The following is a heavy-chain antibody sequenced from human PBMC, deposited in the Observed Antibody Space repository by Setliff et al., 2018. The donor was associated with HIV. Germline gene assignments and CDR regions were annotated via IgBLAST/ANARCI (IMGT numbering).Heavy chain of an antibody. D-gene: IGHD2-2*02. V-gene: IGHV4-4*07. CDR2: IFTSGTT. CDR3: AREGFYNSYYYYMDV. CDR1: DGSISNYY. J-gene: IGHJ6*03. Sequence: SETLSLTCTVSDGSISNYYWNWIRQPAGKGLEWIGRIFTSGTTNYNPSLRSRVTISVDTSKNQFSLRLSSVTAADAAVYYCAREGFYNSYYYYMDVWGIGTTVTVSS.